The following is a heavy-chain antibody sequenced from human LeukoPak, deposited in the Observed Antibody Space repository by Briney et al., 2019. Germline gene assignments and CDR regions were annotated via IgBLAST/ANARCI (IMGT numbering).Heavy chain of an antibody. CDR3: ARDSGTTGEVKFDP. CDR1: GDSISRYY. Sequence: SETLSLTCTVSGDSISRYYWSWIRQPAGKGLEWIGRIYNGGIITYNPSLQSRLTMSIDTSKNQFSLKLSFVTAADTAVYYCARDSGTTGEVKFDPWGQGTLVTVSS. J-gene: IGHJ5*02. CDR2: IYNGGII. D-gene: IGHD4-17*01. V-gene: IGHV4-4*07.